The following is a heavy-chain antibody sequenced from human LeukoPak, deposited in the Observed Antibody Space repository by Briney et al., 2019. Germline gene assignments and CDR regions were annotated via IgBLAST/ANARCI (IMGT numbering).Heavy chain of an antibody. CDR1: GGSISSSSYY. CDR3: ARVPTVTTFWFDP. J-gene: IGHJ5*02. V-gene: IGHV4-61*01. D-gene: IGHD4-11*01. CDR2: IYYSGST. Sequence: SQTLSLTCTVSGGSISSSSYYWSWIRQPPGKGLEWIGYIYYSGSTNYNPSLKSRVTISVDTSKNQFSLKLSSVTAADTAVYYCARVPTVTTFWFDPWGQETLVTVSS.